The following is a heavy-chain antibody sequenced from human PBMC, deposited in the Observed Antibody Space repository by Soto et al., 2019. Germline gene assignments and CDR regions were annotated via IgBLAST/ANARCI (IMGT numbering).Heavy chain of an antibody. V-gene: IGHV4-39*01. CDR1: GCSISSSSYY. J-gene: IGHJ5*02. Sequence: PSETLSLTFTVSGCSISSSSYYWGWISQPPGKGLEWIGSIYYSGSTYYNPTLKGRDTISVDTSKNQFSLKLSSVTAADTAVYYCARAGVATIYPGNNWFDPWGQG. CDR3: ARAGVATIYPGNNWFDP. CDR2: IYYSGST. D-gene: IGHD5-12*01.